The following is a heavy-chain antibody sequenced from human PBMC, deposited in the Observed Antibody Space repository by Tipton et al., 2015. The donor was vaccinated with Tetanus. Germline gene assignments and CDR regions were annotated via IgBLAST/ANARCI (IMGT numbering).Heavy chain of an antibody. D-gene: IGHD6-19*01. Sequence: SLRLSCAASRFSFSSSWMHWVRQAPGKGLVWVSRINIDGSRTTYADSVKGRFTISRDNAKNTLYLQMNSLRAEDTALYYCARDVEAGWYIRGMAVDYYGMDVWGQGTTVTVSS. CDR3: ARDVEAGWYIRGMAVDYYGMDV. V-gene: IGHV3-74*01. CDR2: INIDGSRT. J-gene: IGHJ6*02. CDR1: RFSFSSSW.